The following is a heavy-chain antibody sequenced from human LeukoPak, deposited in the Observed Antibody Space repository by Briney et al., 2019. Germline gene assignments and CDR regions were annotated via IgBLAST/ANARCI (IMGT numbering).Heavy chain of an antibody. CDR3: ATTKQARRYFDY. D-gene: IGHD1-1*01. V-gene: IGHV3-23*01. Sequence: GGSLRLSCAGSGFTFSSNALSWVRQAPGKGLEWVSAISGSGGNTYYADSVRGRFTISRDNSKNTLYLQMNTLRAEDTAVYYCATTKQARRYFDYWGQGTLVTVSS. J-gene: IGHJ4*02. CDR1: GFTFSSNA. CDR2: ISGSGGNT.